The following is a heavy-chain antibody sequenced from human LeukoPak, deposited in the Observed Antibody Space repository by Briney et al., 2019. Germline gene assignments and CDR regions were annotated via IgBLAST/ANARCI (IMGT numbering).Heavy chain of an antibody. CDR1: GFTFSSYW. D-gene: IGHD2-15*01. CDR2: ISGSGNST. Sequence: QPGGSLRLSCAASGFTFSSYWMSWVRQAPGKGLEWVSLISGSGNSTYYADSVKGRFTISRDNSKNTLYLQMNSLRAEDTAVYYCAKVLVLVSANRYYFDYWGQGTLVTVSS. CDR3: AKVLVLVSANRYYFDY. V-gene: IGHV3-23*01. J-gene: IGHJ4*02.